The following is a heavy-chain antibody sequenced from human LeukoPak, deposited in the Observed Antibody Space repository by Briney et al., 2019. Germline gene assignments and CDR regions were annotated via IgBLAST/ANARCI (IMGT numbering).Heavy chain of an antibody. Sequence: PGRSLRLSCAASGFTFSSYAMHWVRQAPGKGLEWVAVISYDGSNKYYADSVKGRFTISRDNSKNTLYLQMNSLRAEYTAVYYCARESWYRLDYWGQGTLVTVSS. CDR2: ISYDGSNK. D-gene: IGHD6-13*01. J-gene: IGHJ4*02. V-gene: IGHV3-30-3*01. CDR3: ARESWYRLDY. CDR1: GFTFSSYA.